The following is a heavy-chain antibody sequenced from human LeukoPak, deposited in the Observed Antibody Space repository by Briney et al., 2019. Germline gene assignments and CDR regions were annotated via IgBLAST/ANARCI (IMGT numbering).Heavy chain of an antibody. V-gene: IGHV4-4*02. Sequence: SGTLSLTCAVSGGSIGSTNWWSWVRQLPGKGLEWIGEIYHSGNTNYNPSLKSRVTISADTSKNQFSLKLSSVTAADTAVYYCARVKQDYYDSSGYYYAFDYWGQGTLVTVSS. D-gene: IGHD3-22*01. CDR2: IYHSGNT. CDR3: ARVKQDYYDSSGYYYAFDY. CDR1: GGSIGSTNW. J-gene: IGHJ4*02.